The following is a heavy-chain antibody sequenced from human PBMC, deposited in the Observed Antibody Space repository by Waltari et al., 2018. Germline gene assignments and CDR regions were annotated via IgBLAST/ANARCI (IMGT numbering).Heavy chain of an antibody. V-gene: IGHV4-39*07. CDR2: IYYSGRT. Sequence: QLQLQESGPGLVKPSETLSLTCTVSGGSISSSSYYWGWIRQPPGKGLEWIGSIYYSGRTYYTPSLKSRVTISVDTSKNQFSLKLSSVTAADTAVYYCARDTLSLGYCSSTSCYGMDVWGQGTTVTVSS. CDR3: ARDTLSLGYCSSTSCYGMDV. CDR1: GGSISSSSYY. D-gene: IGHD2-2*01. J-gene: IGHJ6*02.